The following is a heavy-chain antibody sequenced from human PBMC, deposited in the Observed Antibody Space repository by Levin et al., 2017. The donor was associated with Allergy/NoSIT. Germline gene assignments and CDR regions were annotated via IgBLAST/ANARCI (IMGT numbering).Heavy chain of an antibody. CDR1: GGSISGYY. CDR2: IYYSRTT. D-gene: IGHD1-14*01. Sequence: KASETLSLTCTVSGGSISGYYWSWIRQPPGKGLEWLAYIYYSRTTNYTPSPKSRATISGNMSKNQFSLRLSSMTAADTAVYYCAGHFGGNYYGLDVWGQGTTVTVSS. CDR3: AGHFGGNYYGLDV. J-gene: IGHJ6*02. V-gene: IGHV4-59*08.